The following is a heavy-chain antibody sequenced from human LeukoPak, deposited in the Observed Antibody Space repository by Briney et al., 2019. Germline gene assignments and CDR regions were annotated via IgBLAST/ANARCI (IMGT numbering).Heavy chain of an antibody. Sequence: SETLSLTCSVSGGSISNSDYYWAWIRQPPGKGLEWIGSIRYSGGTYYTPSLESRVTIAVDTSKNHFSLKLSSVTAADTAVYFCARGPPTDYYDSSGFYYVFDYWGQGTLVTVSS. V-gene: IGHV4-39*02. CDR3: ARGPPTDYYDSSGFYYVFDY. D-gene: IGHD3-22*01. J-gene: IGHJ4*02. CDR2: IRYSGGT. CDR1: GGSISNSDYY.